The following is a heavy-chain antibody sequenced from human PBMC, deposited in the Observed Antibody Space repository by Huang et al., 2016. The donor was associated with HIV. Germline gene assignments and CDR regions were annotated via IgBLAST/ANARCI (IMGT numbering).Heavy chain of an antibody. D-gene: IGHD6-13*01. J-gene: IGHJ4*02. CDR1: GFAFSSYG. V-gene: IGHV3-30-3*01. Sequence: QVQLVESGGGVVQPGRSLRLSCAASGFAFSSYGMHWVRQAPGKGREWVAGITYDGSNKYYADSVKCRFTISRDNSKNTLYLQMNSLRAEDAAVYYCARDRGYSSSWYVYWGQGTLVTVSS. CDR2: ITYDGSNK. CDR3: ARDRGYSSSWYVY.